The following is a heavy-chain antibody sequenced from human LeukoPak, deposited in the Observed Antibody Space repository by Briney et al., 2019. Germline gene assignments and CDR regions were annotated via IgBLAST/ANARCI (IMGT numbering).Heavy chain of an antibody. J-gene: IGHJ4*02. Sequence: PGGSLRLSCAASGFTFSSYSMNWVRQAPGKGLEWVSSISSSSSYIYYADSVKGRFTISRDNAKNSLYLQMNSMRAEDTAVYYCARDIKITVVVGGYFDYWGQGTLVTVSS. CDR3: ARDIKITVVVGGYFDY. CDR2: ISSSSSYI. CDR1: GFTFSSYS. D-gene: IGHD2-15*01. V-gene: IGHV3-21*01.